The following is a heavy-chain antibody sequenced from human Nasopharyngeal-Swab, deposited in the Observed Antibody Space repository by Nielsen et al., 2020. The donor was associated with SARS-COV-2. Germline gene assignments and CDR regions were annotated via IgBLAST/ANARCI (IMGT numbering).Heavy chain of an antibody. V-gene: IGHV3-21*01. CDR1: GFTFSSYA. Sequence: GGSLRLSCAASGFTFSSYAMHWVRQAPGKGLEWVSSISSSSSYIYYADSVKGRFTISRDNAKNSLYLQMNSLRAEDTAVYYCAREMVGAPFDYWGQGTLVTVSS. CDR2: ISSSSSYI. J-gene: IGHJ4*02. CDR3: AREMVGAPFDY. D-gene: IGHD1-26*01.